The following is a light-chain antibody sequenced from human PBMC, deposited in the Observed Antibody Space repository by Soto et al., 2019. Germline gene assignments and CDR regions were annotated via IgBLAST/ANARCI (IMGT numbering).Light chain of an antibody. CDR3: QQYSASPRT. J-gene: IGKJ1*01. Sequence: EVVLTQSPGTLSLSPGERATLSCRASRTVDGNYLAWYHQKPGQAPRLLIHSASTRAPGIPGRFSASGAGTDFTLTISRLEPEDSAVYYCQQYSASPRTFGPGTKVEIK. CDR2: SAS. CDR1: RTVDGNY. V-gene: IGKV3-20*01.